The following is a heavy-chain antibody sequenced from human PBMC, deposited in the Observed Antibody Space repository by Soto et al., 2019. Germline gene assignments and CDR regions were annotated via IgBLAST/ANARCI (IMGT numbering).Heavy chain of an antibody. V-gene: IGHV1-18*01. Sequence: QVQLVQSGAEVKKPGASVKVSCKASGYTFTSYGISWVRQAPGQGLEWMGWINGYNGNTNHAQKLQGRVTMITDTSTSTAYMELRSLRSDDSAVYYCARMVDVPYYYYGMDVWGQGTTVTVSS. CDR1: GYTFTSYG. D-gene: IGHD2-15*01. CDR3: ARMVDVPYYYYGMDV. CDR2: INGYNGNT. J-gene: IGHJ6*02.